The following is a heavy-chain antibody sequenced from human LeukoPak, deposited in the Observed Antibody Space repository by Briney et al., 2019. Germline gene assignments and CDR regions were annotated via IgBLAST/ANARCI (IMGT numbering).Heavy chain of an antibody. CDR3: ARLEYSSSSVACDY. V-gene: IGHV3-21*01. Sequence: GGSLRLSCAASGVTFSSYSMNWVRQAPGKGLEWVSSISSSSSYIYYADSVKGRFTISRDNAKNSLYLQMNSLRAEDTAVYYCARLEYSSSSVACDYWGQGTLVTVSS. D-gene: IGHD6-6*01. CDR2: ISSSSSYI. CDR1: GVTFSSYS. J-gene: IGHJ4*02.